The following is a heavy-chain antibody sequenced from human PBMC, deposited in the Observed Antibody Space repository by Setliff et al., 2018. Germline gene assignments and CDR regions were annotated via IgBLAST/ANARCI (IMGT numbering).Heavy chain of an antibody. CDR3: ARDLVGYCSGGSCYDWDY. V-gene: IGHV1-18*01. CDR1: GHTFITFG. D-gene: IGHD2-15*01. J-gene: IGHJ4*02. Sequence: ASVKVSCKASGHTFITFGISWVRQAPGQGLEWMGWISAYNGNTNYAQKLQGRVTMTTDTSTSTAYMELRSLRSDDTAVYYCARDLVGYCSGGSCYDWDYWGQGTLVTVPS. CDR2: ISAYNGNT.